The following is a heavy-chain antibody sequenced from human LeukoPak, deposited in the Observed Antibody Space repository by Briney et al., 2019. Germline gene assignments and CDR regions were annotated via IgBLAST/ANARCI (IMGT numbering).Heavy chain of an antibody. D-gene: IGHD2/OR15-2a*01. V-gene: IGHV3-66*01. CDR3: ARTYFYYYGMDV. CDR2: FYGANNT. Sequence: ETLSLTCAVYGGSFSGYYWSWIRQPPGKGLEWVSVFYGANNTYYADSVKGRFTISRDNSKNTLYLQMNSLRAEDTAVYYCARTYFYYYGMDVWGQGTAVTVSS. CDR1: GGSFSGYY. J-gene: IGHJ6*02.